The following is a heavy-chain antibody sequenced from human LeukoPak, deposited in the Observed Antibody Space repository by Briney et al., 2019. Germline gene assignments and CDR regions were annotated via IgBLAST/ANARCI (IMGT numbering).Heavy chain of an antibody. Sequence: PGGSLRLSCAASGFTFDDYAMHWVRQAPGKGLEWVSGISWNSGSIGYADSVKGRFTISRDNAKNSLYLQMNSLRAEDTALYYCAKDRICDSSGLLDYWGQGTLVTVSS. CDR2: ISWNSGSI. CDR1: GFTFDDYA. CDR3: AKDRICDSSGLLDY. D-gene: IGHD3-22*01. V-gene: IGHV3-9*01. J-gene: IGHJ4*02.